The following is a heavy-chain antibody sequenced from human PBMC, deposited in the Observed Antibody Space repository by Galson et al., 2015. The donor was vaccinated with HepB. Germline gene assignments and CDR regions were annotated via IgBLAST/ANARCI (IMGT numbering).Heavy chain of an antibody. V-gene: IGHV4-59*08. CDR2: IYYSGST. CDR1: GGSISSYY. D-gene: IGHD6-13*01. J-gene: IGHJ6*02. CDR3: ARSTSNTYSSSWTHLYYYGMDV. Sequence: LSLTCTVSGGSISSYYWSWIRQPPGKGLEWIGYIYYSGSTNYNPSLKSRVTISVDTSKNQFSLKLSSVTAADTAVYYCARSTSNTYSSSWTHLYYYGMDVWGQGTTVTVSS.